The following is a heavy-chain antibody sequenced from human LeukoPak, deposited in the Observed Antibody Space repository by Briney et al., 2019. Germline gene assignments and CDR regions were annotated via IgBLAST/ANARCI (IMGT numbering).Heavy chain of an antibody. CDR3: VRKNRDFNAAFDI. V-gene: IGHV3-53*01. CDR1: GFTVSNNY. J-gene: IGHJ3*02. Sequence: GGSLRLSCTASGFTVSNNYMSWVRQAPGKGLEWVSISYSDSNTNYADSVKGRFTISRDTSQSTLSLQMNSLRAEDTAVYYCVRKNRDFNAAFDIWGQGTVVTVSS. D-gene: IGHD1-14*01. CDR2: SYSDSNT.